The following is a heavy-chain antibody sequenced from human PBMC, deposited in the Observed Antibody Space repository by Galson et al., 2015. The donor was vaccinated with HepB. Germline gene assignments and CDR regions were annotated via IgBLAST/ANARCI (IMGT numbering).Heavy chain of an antibody. V-gene: IGHV3-30*03. J-gene: IGHJ5*02. CDR3: ARDLVKFFAAYKLGPFDP. CDR1: GFTFSHYS. Sequence: SLRLSCATSGFTFSHYSMHWLRQTPGRGPEWLTLISSDGVKISYADSVRGRFTVSRDNSTGTLFLHMSSLRVEDTAVYFCARDLVKFFAAYKLGPFDPWGQGSPVTVSS. CDR2: ISSDGVKI. D-gene: IGHD7-27*01.